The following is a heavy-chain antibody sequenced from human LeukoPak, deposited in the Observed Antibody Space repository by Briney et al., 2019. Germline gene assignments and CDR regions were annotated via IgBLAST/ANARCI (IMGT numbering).Heavy chain of an antibody. V-gene: IGHV4-39*07. D-gene: IGHD3-10*01. CDR1: GGSISSSSYY. Sequence: PSETLSLTCSVSGGSISSSSYYWGWIRQPPGKGLEWIGSIYYSGSTYYNPSLKSRVTISVDTSKNQFSLKLSSVTAADTAVYYCARGPVLLWFGELSDAFDIWGQGTMVTVSS. CDR3: ARGPVLLWFGELSDAFDI. CDR2: IYYSGST. J-gene: IGHJ3*02.